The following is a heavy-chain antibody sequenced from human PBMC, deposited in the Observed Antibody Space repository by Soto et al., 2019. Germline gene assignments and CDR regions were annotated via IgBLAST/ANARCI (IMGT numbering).Heavy chain of an antibody. CDR2: IYYSGST. CDR1: GGSISSGDYY. Sequence: QVQLQESGPGLVKPSQTLSLTCTVSGGSISSGDYYWSWIRQPPGKGLEWIGYIYYSGSTYYNPSLKSRVTISVDTSKNQFSLKLSSVTAADTAVYYCARGILRITIFGVVHYGMDVWGQGTTVTVSS. J-gene: IGHJ6*02. CDR3: ARGILRITIFGVVHYGMDV. V-gene: IGHV4-30-4*01. D-gene: IGHD3-3*01.